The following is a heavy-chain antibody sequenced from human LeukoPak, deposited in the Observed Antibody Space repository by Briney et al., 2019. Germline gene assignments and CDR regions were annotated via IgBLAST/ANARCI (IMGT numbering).Heavy chain of an antibody. J-gene: IGHJ5*02. CDR2: IYSGGST. CDR1: GFTVSNNY. Sequence: PGGSLRLSCAASGFTVSNNYMSWVRQAPGKGLEWVSAIYSGGSTYYADSVKGRFTISRDNSKNTLYLQMNSLRAEDTAVYYCARVGDDYGDYRRFDPWGQGTLVTVSS. D-gene: IGHD4-17*01. V-gene: IGHV3-53*01. CDR3: ARVGDDYGDYRRFDP.